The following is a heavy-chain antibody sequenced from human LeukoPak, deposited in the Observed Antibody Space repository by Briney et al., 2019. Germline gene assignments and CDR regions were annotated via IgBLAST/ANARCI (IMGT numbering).Heavy chain of an antibody. V-gene: IGHV3-23*01. Sequence: GGSLRLSCAASGFTFSSYAMSWVRQAPGKGLEWVSAISGSGGSTYYADSVKGRFTISRDNSKNTLYLQMNSLRAEDTAVYYCATYGDYENYFDYWGQGTLVTVSS. CDR3: ATYGDYENYFDY. J-gene: IGHJ4*02. CDR2: ISGSGGST. D-gene: IGHD4-17*01. CDR1: GFTFSSYA.